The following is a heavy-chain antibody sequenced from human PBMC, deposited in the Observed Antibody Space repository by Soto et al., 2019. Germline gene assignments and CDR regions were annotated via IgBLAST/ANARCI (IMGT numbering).Heavy chain of an antibody. CDR2: INAGNGNT. J-gene: IGHJ1*01. V-gene: IGHV1-3*01. CDR3: ARGGRYRLGVWQQWLVPEGYFQH. D-gene: IGHD6-19*01. CDR1: GYTFTSYA. Sequence: VKVSCKASGYTFTSYAMHWVRQAPGQRLEWMGWINAGNGNTKYSQKFQGRVTITRDTSASTAYMELSSLRSEDTAVYYCARGGRYRLGVWQQWLVPEGYFQHWGQGTLVTVSS.